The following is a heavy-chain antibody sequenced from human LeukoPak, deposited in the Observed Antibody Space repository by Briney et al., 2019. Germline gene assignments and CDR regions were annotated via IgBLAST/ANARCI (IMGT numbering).Heavy chain of an antibody. J-gene: IGHJ4*02. CDR2: IYYSGST. CDR1: GDSISTSSYY. CDR3: ARSYYYDYRQIDY. D-gene: IGHD3-22*01. V-gene: IGHV4-39*01. Sequence: SETLSLTCTVSGDSISTSSYYWGWIRQPPGKGLEWLGSIYYSGSTYYNPSLKSRVTISVDTSRNQFSLNLYSVTAADTAVFYCARSYYYDYRQIDYWGQGTLVTVSS.